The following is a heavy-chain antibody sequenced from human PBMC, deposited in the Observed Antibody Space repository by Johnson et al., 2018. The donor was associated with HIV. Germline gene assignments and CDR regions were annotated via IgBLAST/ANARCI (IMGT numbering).Heavy chain of an antibody. D-gene: IGHD1-26*01. V-gene: IGHV3-30*04. CDR2: IGFDGTNK. Sequence: QMLLVESGGGVVQPGRSLRLSCAASGFIFSSYAIHWVRQAPGKGLQWVAVIGFDGTNKYYADSLKGRFTISRDNSKNTLYLQMNSLRPEDTALYFCARDSGAPGNDALDIWGQGTMVTSSS. CDR1: GFIFSSYA. CDR3: ARDSGAPGNDALDI. J-gene: IGHJ3*02.